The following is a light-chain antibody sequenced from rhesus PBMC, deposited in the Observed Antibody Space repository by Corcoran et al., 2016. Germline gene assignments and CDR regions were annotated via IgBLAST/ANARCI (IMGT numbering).Light chain of an antibody. J-gene: IGKJ1*01. Sequence: DIQITQSPSSLSASVGDRVTLTCRASQGISSGSALYQEQPGKAPKLLIYKASRLKSGVPSRVHGSGSGTDFTLTISSLQPEDFATYYCQQYNSAPVTFGQGTKVEIK. V-gene: IGKV1-21*01. CDR3: QQYNSAPVT. CDR1: QGISSG. CDR2: KAS.